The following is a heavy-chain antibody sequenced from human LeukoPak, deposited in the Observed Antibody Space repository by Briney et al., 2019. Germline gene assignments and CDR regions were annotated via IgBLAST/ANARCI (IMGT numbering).Heavy chain of an antibody. D-gene: IGHD2-2*01. CDR3: ARVRCSSNSCFPDY. Sequence: GGSLRLSCAASGFTFSSYWMTWVRQTPGQGLEWVANIKQDGSDKYYVDSVKGRFTISRDNAKNSLFLQMNSLRAEDTAVYYCARVRCSSNSCFPDYWGQGTLVTVSS. CDR2: IKQDGSDK. J-gene: IGHJ4*02. CDR1: GFTFSSYW. V-gene: IGHV3-7*01.